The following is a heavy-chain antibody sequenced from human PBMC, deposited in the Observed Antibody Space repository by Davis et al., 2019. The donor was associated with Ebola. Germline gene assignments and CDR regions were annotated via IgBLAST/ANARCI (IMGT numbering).Heavy chain of an antibody. CDR3: ARVRVDSPMVNAFDI. V-gene: IGHV3-9*01. J-gene: IGHJ3*02. Sequence: SLKISCAASGFTFDDYAMHWVRQAPGKGLEWVSGISWNSGSIGYADSVKGRFTISRDNAKTSLYLQMDSLRAEDTAVYYCARVRVDSPMVNAFDIWGQGTMVTVSS. CDR1: GFTFDDYA. D-gene: IGHD5-18*01. CDR2: ISWNSGSI.